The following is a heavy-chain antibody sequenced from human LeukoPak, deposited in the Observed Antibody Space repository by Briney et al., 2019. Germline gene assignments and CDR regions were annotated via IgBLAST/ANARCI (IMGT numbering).Heavy chain of an antibody. V-gene: IGHV4-61*01. CDR1: GVSINTCFCY. D-gene: IGHD3/OR15-3a*01. Sequence: SETLSLTCAISGVSINTCFCYWSCIRQPPGKGLEWIRYKYYSVSNTYNSYLRSRLTISLDKSKNQFSLRLSSVTAADTAAYYCARGRSYDFDFDSWGTGTLVIVSS. CDR2: KYYSVSN. J-gene: IGHJ4*02. CDR3: ARGRSYDFDFDS.